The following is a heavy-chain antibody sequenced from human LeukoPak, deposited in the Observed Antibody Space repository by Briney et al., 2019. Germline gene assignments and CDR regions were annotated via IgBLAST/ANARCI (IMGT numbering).Heavy chain of an antibody. CDR3: ARDYDEGNAFDI. J-gene: IGHJ3*02. V-gene: IGHV3-48*03. D-gene: IGHD3-3*01. CDR2: ISSSGSTI. Sequence: GGSLRLSCAASGFTFSSYEMNWVRQAPGKGLEWVSYISSSGSTIYYADSVKGRLTISRDNSKNTLYLQMNSLRAEDTAVYYCARDYDEGNAFDIWGQGTMVTVSS. CDR1: GFTFSSYE.